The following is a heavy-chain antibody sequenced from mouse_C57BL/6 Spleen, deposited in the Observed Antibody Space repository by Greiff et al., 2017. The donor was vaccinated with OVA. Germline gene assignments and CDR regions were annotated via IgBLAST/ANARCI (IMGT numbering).Heavy chain of an antibody. CDR1: GFTFSDYY. Sequence: VQLKESGGGLVQPGGSLKLSCAASGFTFSDYYMYWVRQTPEKRLEWVAYISNGGGSTYYPDTVKGRFTISRDNAKNTLYLQLSRLKSEDTAMYYCARQSYDYDGYWYFDVWGTGTTVTVSS. V-gene: IGHV5-12*01. CDR2: ISNGGGST. D-gene: IGHD2-4*01. CDR3: ARQSYDYDGYWYFDV. J-gene: IGHJ1*03.